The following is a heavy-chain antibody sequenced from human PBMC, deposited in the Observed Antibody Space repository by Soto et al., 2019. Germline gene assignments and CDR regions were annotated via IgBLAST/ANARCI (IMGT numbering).Heavy chain of an antibody. D-gene: IGHD2-2*01. CDR1: GYNFVDHG. Sequence: GASVKVSCKASGYNFVDHGIHWVRQAPGQGVEWMGYIDPQNGVTKLSQKFKGRVTMTSDTSITTAYMELKSLRSDEPAVYYWARDRIVVVPAAMEFDYWGQGTLVTVSS. CDR2: IDPQNGVT. J-gene: IGHJ4*02. V-gene: IGHV1-2*02. CDR3: ARDRIVVVPAAMEFDY.